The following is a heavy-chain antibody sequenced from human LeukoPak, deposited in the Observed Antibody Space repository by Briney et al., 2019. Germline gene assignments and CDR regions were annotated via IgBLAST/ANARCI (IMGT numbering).Heavy chain of an antibody. Sequence: GGSLRLSCAASGFTFSSYGMHWVRQAPGKGLEWVAFIRYDGSNKYYADSVKGRFTISRDNSKNTLYLQMNSLRAEDTAVYYCAKGSIGYCSSTSCGWNYYYYYMDVWGKGTTVTVSS. J-gene: IGHJ6*03. D-gene: IGHD2-2*01. CDR1: GFTFSSYG. CDR2: IRYDGSNK. V-gene: IGHV3-30*02. CDR3: AKGSIGYCSSTSCGWNYYYYYMDV.